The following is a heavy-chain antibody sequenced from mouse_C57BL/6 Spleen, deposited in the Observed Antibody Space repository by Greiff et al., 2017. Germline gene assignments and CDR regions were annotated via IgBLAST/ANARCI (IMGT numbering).Heavy chain of an antibody. CDR1: GYTFTSYW. J-gene: IGHJ4*01. D-gene: IGHD2-4*01. V-gene: IGHV1-7*01. CDR2: INPSSGYT. Sequence: VQLQQSGAELAKPGASVKLSCKASGYTFTSYWMHWVKQRPGQGLEWIGYINPSSGYTKYNQQFKDKAALTVDKSSSTAYMQLSRLTYEDSAVYYCARDVYYDYDPYAMDYWGQGTSVTVSS. CDR3: ARDVYYDYDPYAMDY.